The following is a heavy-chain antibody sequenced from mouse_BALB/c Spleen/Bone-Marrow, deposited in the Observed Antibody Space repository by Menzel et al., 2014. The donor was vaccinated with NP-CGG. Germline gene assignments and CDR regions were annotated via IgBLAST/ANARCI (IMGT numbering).Heavy chain of an antibody. J-gene: IGHJ4*01. Sequence: QVQLKESGPELVKPGASVKMSCKAFGYTFTDYVITWVKQRTGQGLEWIGEIYPGSGGTYYNEKFKGKATLTADKSSNTAYMQLGSLTSEDSAVYFCARLDGNYRYAMDYWGQGTSVTVSS. V-gene: IGHV1-77*01. CDR3: ARLDGNYRYAMDY. CDR2: IYPGSGGT. CDR1: GYTFTDYV. D-gene: IGHD2-1*01.